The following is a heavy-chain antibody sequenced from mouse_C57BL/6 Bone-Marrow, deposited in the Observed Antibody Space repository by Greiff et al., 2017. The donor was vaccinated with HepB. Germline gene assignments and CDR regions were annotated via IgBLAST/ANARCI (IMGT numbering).Heavy chain of an antibody. J-gene: IGHJ2*01. CDR3: AREGLTTVVATDY. D-gene: IGHD1-1*01. CDR1: GYTFTSYW. V-gene: IGHV1-53*01. CDR2: INPSNGGT. Sequence: QVQLQQPGTELVKPGASVKLSCKASGYTFTSYWMHWVKQRPGQGLEWIGNINPSNGGTNYNEKFKSKATLTVDQSSSTAYMQLSSLTSEASAVYYCAREGLTTVVATDYWGQGTTLTVSS.